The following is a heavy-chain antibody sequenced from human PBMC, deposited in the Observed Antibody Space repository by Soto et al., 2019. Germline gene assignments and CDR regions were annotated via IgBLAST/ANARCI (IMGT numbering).Heavy chain of an antibody. J-gene: IGHJ6*03. CDR1: GYTFTGYY. D-gene: IGHD2-2*01. Sequence: ASVKVSCKASGYTFTGYYMHWVRQAPGQGLEWMGWINPNSGGTNYAQKFQGRVTMTRDTSTSTAYMELSSLRSEDTAVYYCATTQLPHYYYYMDVWGKGTTVTVSS. CDR3: ATTQLPHYYYYMDV. CDR2: INPNSGGT. V-gene: IGHV1-2*02.